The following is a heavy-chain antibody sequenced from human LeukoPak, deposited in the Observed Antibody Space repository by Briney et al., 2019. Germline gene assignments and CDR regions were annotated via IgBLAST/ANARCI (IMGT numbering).Heavy chain of an antibody. CDR3: ASGDIVVVPAAIHYFDY. Sequence: SVKVSCKASGYTLTSYGISWVRQAPGQGLEWMGGIVPIFGTANYAQKFQGRVTITADESTSTAYMELSSLRSEDTAVYYCASGDIVVVPAAIHYFDYWGQGTLVTVSS. V-gene: IGHV1-69*13. D-gene: IGHD2-2*01. J-gene: IGHJ4*02. CDR1: GYTLTSYG. CDR2: IVPIFGTA.